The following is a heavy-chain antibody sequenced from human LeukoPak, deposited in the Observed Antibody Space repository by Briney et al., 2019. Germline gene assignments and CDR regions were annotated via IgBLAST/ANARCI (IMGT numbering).Heavy chain of an antibody. V-gene: IGHV3-48*01. CDR3: AKDQGGRYCSSTSCPGAFDI. Sequence: PGGSLRLSCAASGFTFSDYSVNWVRQAPGKGLEWVSYISSSSSIIYYADSVKGRFTISRDNANNSLYLQMNSLRAEDTAVYYCAKDQGGRYCSSTSCPGAFDIWGQGTMVTVSS. J-gene: IGHJ3*02. CDR2: ISSSSSII. D-gene: IGHD2-2*01. CDR1: GFTFSDYS.